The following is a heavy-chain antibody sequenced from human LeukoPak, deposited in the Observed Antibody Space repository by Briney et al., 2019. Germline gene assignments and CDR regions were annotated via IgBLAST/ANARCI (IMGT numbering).Heavy chain of an antibody. CDR2: VYYSGSA. CDR1: GGSISSSAYH. Sequence: SETLSLTCTVSGGSISSSAYHWGWIRQPPGKGLELIGTVYYSGSAYYNPSLKSRVTISVDTSKNQFSLRLSSVTAADTAVYFFARLGSTYCSSGSCPHQPNYWGQGTLVTVSS. J-gene: IGHJ4*02. D-gene: IGHD2-15*01. V-gene: IGHV4-39*01. CDR3: ARLGSTYCSSGSCPHQPNY.